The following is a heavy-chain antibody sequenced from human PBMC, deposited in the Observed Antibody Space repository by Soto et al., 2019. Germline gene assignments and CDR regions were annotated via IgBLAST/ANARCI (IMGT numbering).Heavy chain of an antibody. D-gene: IGHD2-15*01. J-gene: IGHJ4*02. CDR3: VRRTEGKEGYCY. Sequence: QVQLVQSGAEVKKPGSSVKVSCQVSGGTFSTYGLGWVRQAPGQGLEWMGAIIPFVGTANYAQKFRDRVTITADRSTTTTYMEVKSLTLEDTAVYYCVRRTEGKEGYCYWGQGTLVSVS. CDR2: IIPFVGTA. CDR1: GGTFSTYG. V-gene: IGHV1-69*06.